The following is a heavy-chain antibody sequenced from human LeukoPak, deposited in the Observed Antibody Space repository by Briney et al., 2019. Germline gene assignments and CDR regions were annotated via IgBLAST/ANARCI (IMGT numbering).Heavy chain of an antibody. J-gene: IGHJ3*02. CDR2: IYCSGST. CDR3: ASALQGAFDI. Sequence: SETLSLTCTVSGGSISSSRYYWGWIRQPPGKGLEWIGNIYCSGSTYYNPSLKSRVTISVDTSKNQFSLKLSSVTAADTAVYYCASALQGAFDIWGQGTMVTVSS. CDR1: GGSISSSRYY. V-gene: IGHV4-39*01. D-gene: IGHD4-11*01.